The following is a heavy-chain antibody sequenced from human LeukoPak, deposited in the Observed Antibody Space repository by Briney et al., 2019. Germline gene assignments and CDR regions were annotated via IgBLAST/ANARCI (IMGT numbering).Heavy chain of an antibody. CDR3: ARDDARLDAFDI. Sequence: ASVKVSCKASGYTFTGYYMHWVRQAPGQGLEWMGWINPNSGGTNYAQKFQGRVTMTRDTSISTAYMELRGLRSDDTAVYYCARDDARLDAFDIWGQGTMVTVSS. CDR1: GYTFTGYY. J-gene: IGHJ3*02. CDR2: INPNSGGT. V-gene: IGHV1-2*02.